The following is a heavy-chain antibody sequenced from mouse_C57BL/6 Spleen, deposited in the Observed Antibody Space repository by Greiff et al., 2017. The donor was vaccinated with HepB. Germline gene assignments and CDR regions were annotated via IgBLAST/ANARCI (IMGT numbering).Heavy chain of an antibody. CDR3: ARDRDYGSSFLYAMDY. J-gene: IGHJ4*01. Sequence: EVKVVESGGGLVKPGGSLKLSCAASGFTFSSYAMSWVRQTPEKRLEWVATISDGGSYTYYPDNVKGRFTISRDNAKNNLYLQMSHLKSEDTAMYYCARDRDYGSSFLYAMDYWGQGTSVTVSS. CDR2: ISDGGSYT. CDR1: GFTFSSYA. V-gene: IGHV5-4*01. D-gene: IGHD1-1*01.